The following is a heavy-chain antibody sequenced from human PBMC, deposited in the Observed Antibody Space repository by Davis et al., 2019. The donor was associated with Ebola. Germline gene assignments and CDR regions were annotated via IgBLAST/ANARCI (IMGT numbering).Heavy chain of an antibody. D-gene: IGHD2-15*01. J-gene: IGHJ4*02. Sequence: AASVKVSCKASGYPFGSFDINWVRQATGQGLEWMGRINPNSGGTNYAQKFQGRVTMTRDTSISTAYMELSRLRSDDTAVYYCARGGYCSGGSCYYFDYWGQGTLVTVSS. V-gene: IGHV1-2*06. CDR2: INPNSGGT. CDR3: ARGGYCSGGSCYYFDY. CDR1: GYPFGSFD.